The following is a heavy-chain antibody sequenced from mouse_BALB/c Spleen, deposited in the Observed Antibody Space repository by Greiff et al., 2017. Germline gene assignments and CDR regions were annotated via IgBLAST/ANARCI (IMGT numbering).Heavy chain of an antibody. CDR2: ISSGGST. Sequence: EVKLMESGGGLVKPGGSLKLSCAASGFTFSSYAMSWVRQTPEKRLEWVASISSGGSTYYPDSVKGRFTISRDNARNILYLQMSSLRSEDTAMYYCAREDDGYYTWFAYWGQGTLVTVSA. D-gene: IGHD2-3*01. CDR1: GFTFSSYA. CDR3: AREDDGYYTWFAY. J-gene: IGHJ3*01. V-gene: IGHV5-6-5*01.